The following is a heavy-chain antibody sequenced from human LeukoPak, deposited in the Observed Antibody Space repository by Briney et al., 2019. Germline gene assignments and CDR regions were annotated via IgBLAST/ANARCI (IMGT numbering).Heavy chain of an antibody. CDR1: GYTFTGYY. CDR2: ISAYNGNT. CDR3: ARAGGWYSYYGY. J-gene: IGHJ4*02. Sequence: ALVKVSCKASGYTFTGYYMHWVRQAPGQGLEWMGWISAYNGNTNYAQKLQGRVTMTTDTSTSTAYMELRSLRSDDTAVYYCARAGGWYSYYGYWGQGTLVTVSS. D-gene: IGHD6-19*01. V-gene: IGHV1-18*04.